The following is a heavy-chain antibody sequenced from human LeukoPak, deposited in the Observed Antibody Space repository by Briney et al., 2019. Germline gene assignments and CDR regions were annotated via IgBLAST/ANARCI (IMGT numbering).Heavy chain of an antibody. CDR2: ISGSGGST. CDR1: GFTFSSYA. V-gene: IGHV3-23*01. Sequence: PGGSLRLSCAASGFTFSSYAMSWVRQAPGKGLEWVSAISGSGGSTYYADSVKGRFTISRDNSKNTLYLQMNSLRAEDTAVYYCAKILPLDRGYSYGAIDYWGQGTLVTVSS. CDR3: AKILPLDRGYSYGAIDY. J-gene: IGHJ4*02. D-gene: IGHD5-18*01.